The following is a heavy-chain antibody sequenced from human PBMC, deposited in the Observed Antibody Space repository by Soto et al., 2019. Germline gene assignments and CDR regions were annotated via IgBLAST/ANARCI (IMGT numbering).Heavy chain of an antibody. D-gene: IGHD2-15*01. Sequence: GASVKVSCKASGYTFTSYAMHWVRQAPGQRLEWMGWINAGNGNTKYSQKFQGRVTITRDTSASTAYMELSSLRSEGTAVYYCARGDIVVVVAVMDYWGQRTLVTVSS. CDR3: ARGDIVVVVAVMDY. J-gene: IGHJ4*02. CDR1: GYTFTSYA. CDR2: INAGNGNT. V-gene: IGHV1-3*01.